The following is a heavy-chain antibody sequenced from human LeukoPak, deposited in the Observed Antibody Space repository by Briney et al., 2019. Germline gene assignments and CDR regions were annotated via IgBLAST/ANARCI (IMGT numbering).Heavy chain of an antibody. CDR2: YHIGNT. CDR1: GVSIRGDTYY. J-gene: IGHJ6*03. CDR3: ARLWDSTGLYFYYYMDV. D-gene: IGHD6-19*01. V-gene: IGHV4-39*01. Sequence: SETLSLTCTVSGVSIRGDTYYWGWIRQPPGKGLEWIGNYHIGNTYYNPSLRSRVTISEDTSKNQFSLRVNSVTAADTAVYYCARLWDSTGLYFYYYMDVWGEGTTVTVSS.